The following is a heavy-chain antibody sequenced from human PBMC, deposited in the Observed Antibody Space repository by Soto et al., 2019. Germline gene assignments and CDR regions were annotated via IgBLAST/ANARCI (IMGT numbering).Heavy chain of an antibody. V-gene: IGHV1-69*12. CDR1: GGTFSSYA. CDR2: IIPIFGTA. D-gene: IGHD3-22*01. J-gene: IGHJ3*02. Sequence: QVQLVQSGAEVKKPGSSVKVSCKASGGTFSSYAISWVRQAPGQGLEWMGGIIPIFGTANYAQKFQGRVTITADESTSTAYMELSSLRSEDTAVYYCARDEARYDSSLSGAFDIWGQGTMVTVSS. CDR3: ARDEARYDSSLSGAFDI.